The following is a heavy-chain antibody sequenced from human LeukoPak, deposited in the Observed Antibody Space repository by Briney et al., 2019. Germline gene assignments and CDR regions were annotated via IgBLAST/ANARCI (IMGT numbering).Heavy chain of an antibody. D-gene: IGHD3-22*01. CDR3: ARGHYYDTSGDY. CDR2: IDYSGGT. V-gene: IGHV4-59*11. CDR1: GDSISSHY. Sequence: SETLSLTCAVSGDSISSHYWSWIRQPPGKGLEWIGYIDYSGGTNYNPSLKSRVTISVDTSKNQFSLNLSSVTAADTAVYYCARGHYYDTSGDYWGQGTLVTVSP. J-gene: IGHJ4*02.